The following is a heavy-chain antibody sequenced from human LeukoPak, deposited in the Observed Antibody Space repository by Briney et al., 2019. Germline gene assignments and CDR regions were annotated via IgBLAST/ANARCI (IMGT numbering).Heavy chain of an antibody. CDR1: GFTFSSYA. J-gene: IGHJ4*02. CDR2: IGSDSGGI. V-gene: IGHV3-23*01. Sequence: GGSLRLSCAASGFTFSSYAMIWVRQAPGKGLEWVSVIGSDSGGINYADPVKGRFTISRDNSKKTLYLEMNSLRVDDTAVYYCAKYRTTSAPPRNFDSWGQGTLVTVSS. D-gene: IGHD1-14*01. CDR3: AKYRTTSAPPRNFDS.